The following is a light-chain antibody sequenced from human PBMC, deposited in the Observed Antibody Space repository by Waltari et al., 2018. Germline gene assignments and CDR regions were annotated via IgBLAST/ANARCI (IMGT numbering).Light chain of an antibody. V-gene: IGLV2-14*03. J-gene: IGLJ2*01. CDR2: DVT. CDR3: SSYTSSNTLV. Sequence: QSALTQPASVSGSPGQSITISCTGASSAVGGYIYVSWYQQYPGKAPKLMIYDVTDRPSGVSNRFSGSQSGNTASLTISGLQAEDEADYYCSSYTSSNTLVFGGGTKVTV. CDR1: SSAVGGYIY.